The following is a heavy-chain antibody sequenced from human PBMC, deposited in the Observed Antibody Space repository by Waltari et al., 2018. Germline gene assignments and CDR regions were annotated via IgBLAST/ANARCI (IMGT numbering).Heavy chain of an antibody. D-gene: IGHD4-17*01. Sequence: QVQLQESGPGLVKPSETLSLTCTVSGGSISSYYWSWTRQPPGKGLEWIWYIYYSGSTNYNPSLKSRVTISVDTSKNQFSLKLSSVTAADTAVYYCARATDYGDYVGGFDYWGQGTLVTVSS. CDR3: ARATDYGDYVGGFDY. CDR2: IYYSGST. J-gene: IGHJ4*02. CDR1: GGSISSYY. V-gene: IGHV4-59*01.